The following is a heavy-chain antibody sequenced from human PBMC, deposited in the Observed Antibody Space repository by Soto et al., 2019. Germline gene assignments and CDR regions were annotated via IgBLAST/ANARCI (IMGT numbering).Heavy chain of an antibody. V-gene: IGHV3-30*03. CDR2: ISYDGSNK. J-gene: IGHJ5*02. D-gene: IGHD1-1*01. Sequence: GGSLRLSCAASGFTFSSYGMHWVRQAPGKGLEWVAVISYDGSNKYYADSVKGRFTISRDNSKNTLYLQMNSLRAEDTAVYYCARQRRSDNWNPPNYFDPWGQGTLVTVSS. CDR3: ARQRRSDNWNPPNYFDP. CDR1: GFTFSSYG.